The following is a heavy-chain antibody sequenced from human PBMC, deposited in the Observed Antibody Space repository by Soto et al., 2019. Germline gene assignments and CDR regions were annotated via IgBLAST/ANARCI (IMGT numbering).Heavy chain of an antibody. D-gene: IGHD3-16*01. CDR1: GSSIVGCY. Sequence: PSETLSVTSTFSGSSIVGCYWTWIRRSPERGLEWISDIHYSGSANYNPSLNSRLTMSVDRSKSQFPMKLASVTAADTAVYYCARGVGGSRLNWFDPWGQGTLVTVSS. CDR2: IHYSGSA. CDR3: ARGVGGSRLNWFDP. J-gene: IGHJ5*02. V-gene: IGHV4-59*12.